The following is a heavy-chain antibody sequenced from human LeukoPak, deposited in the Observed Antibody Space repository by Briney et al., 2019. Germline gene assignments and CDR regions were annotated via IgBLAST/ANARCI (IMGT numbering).Heavy chain of an antibody. CDR1: GFTFSNAW. CDR2: IKSKTDGGTI. CDR3: TTGVRDSTGYYNFDY. J-gene: IGHJ4*02. D-gene: IGHD3-22*01. Sequence: GGSLRLSCAASGFTFSNAWMNWVRQSPGKGLEWVGRIKSKTDGGTIDYGAPVKGRFTISRDDSKNTLFLQMNSLKTEDTAMYHCTTGVRDSTGYYNFDYWGQGTLVTVSS. V-gene: IGHV3-15*01.